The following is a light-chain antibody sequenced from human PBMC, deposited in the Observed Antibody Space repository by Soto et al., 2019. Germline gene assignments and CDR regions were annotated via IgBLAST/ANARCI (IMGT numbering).Light chain of an antibody. V-gene: IGLV7-46*01. Sequence: QAVVTQETSLTVSPGGTVTLTCGSSTGPVTSSHYPYWFQQKAGQAPRTLIFDTDNKQSWTPARFSGSLLGGKAALTLSGAQPEDEADYHCLLVYSDAWVFGGGTKVTVL. CDR1: TGPVTSSHY. CDR2: DTD. J-gene: IGLJ3*02. CDR3: LLVYSDAWV.